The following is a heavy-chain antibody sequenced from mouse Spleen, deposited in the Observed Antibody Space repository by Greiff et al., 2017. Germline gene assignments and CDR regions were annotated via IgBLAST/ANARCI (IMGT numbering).Heavy chain of an antibody. D-gene: IGHD3-2*01. CDR3: ARGEGQLGPYYAMDY. J-gene: IGHJ4*01. CDR1: GDSITSGY. CDR2: ISYSGST. V-gene: IGHV3-8*02. Sequence: EVQRVESGPSLVKPSQTLSLTCSVTGDSITSGYWNWIRKFPGNKLEYMGYISYSGSTYYNPSLKSRISITRDTSKNQYYLQLNSVTTEDTATYYCARGEGQLGPYYAMDYWGQGTSVTVSS.